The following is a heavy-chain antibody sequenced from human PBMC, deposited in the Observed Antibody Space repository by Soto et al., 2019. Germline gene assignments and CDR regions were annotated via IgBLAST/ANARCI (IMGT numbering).Heavy chain of an antibody. Sequence: SVKVSCKASGGTFSSYAISWVRQAPGQGLEWMGGIIPIFGTANYAQKFQGRVTITADESTSTAYMELSSLRSEDTAVYYCARDRGQVTTPPGDYYYGMDVWGQGTTVTVSS. CDR2: IIPIFGTA. V-gene: IGHV1-69*13. J-gene: IGHJ6*02. CDR1: GGTFSSYA. CDR3: ARDRGQVTTPPGDYYYGMDV. D-gene: IGHD4-4*01.